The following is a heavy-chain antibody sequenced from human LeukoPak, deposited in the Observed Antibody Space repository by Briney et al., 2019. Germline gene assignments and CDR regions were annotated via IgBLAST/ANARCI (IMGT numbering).Heavy chain of an antibody. D-gene: IGHD3-10*01. V-gene: IGHV4-39*07. CDR1: GGSISSSSYY. Sequence: SETLSLTCTVSGGSISSSSYYWGWIRQPPGKGLEWIGSIYYSGSTYYNPSLKSRVTISVDTSKNQFSLKLSSVTAADTAVYYCARNPLWFGERAFDIWGQGTMVTVSS. CDR2: IYYSGST. J-gene: IGHJ3*02. CDR3: ARNPLWFGERAFDI.